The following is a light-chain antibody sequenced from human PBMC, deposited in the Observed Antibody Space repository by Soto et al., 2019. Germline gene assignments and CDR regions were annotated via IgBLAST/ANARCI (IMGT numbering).Light chain of an antibody. CDR3: GSYTSSSSYV. V-gene: IGLV2-14*01. CDR2: EVS. CDR1: SSDVGGYNY. J-gene: IGLJ1*01. Sequence: QSALTQPASVSASPGQSIIISCTGTSSDVGGYNYVSWYQQHPGKAPKLVIYEVSNRPSGVSNRLSGSKSGNTASLTISGLQAEDEADYYCGSYTSSSSYVFGTGTQLTVL.